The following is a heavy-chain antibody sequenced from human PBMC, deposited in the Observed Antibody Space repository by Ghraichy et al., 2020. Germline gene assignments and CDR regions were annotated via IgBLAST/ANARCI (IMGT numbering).Heavy chain of an antibody. CDR2: IDGPTTNT. CDR1: GFTFRNYA. D-gene: IGHD1-14*01. CDR3: TTWIRKHFDY. V-gene: IGHV3-23*01. Sequence: GGSLRLSCAASGFTFRNYAMHWVRRTQGRRLEWVATIDGPTTNTHYADSVQGRFTIFRDNSKDTVYLQMNSLRTDDTALYYCTTWIRKHFDYWGQGTQVTVSS. J-gene: IGHJ4*02.